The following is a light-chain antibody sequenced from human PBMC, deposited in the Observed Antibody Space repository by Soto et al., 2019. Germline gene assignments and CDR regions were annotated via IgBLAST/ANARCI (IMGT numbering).Light chain of an antibody. CDR3: CSNAGSSTFV. Sequence: QSVLTQPASVSGSPGQSITISCTGTSSDVGSYNLVSWYQQHPGKAPKLMIYEVSKRPSGVSNRFSGSKSGNTASLTISGLNAENKDDYYFCSNAGSSTFVFGGGTKLTVL. J-gene: IGLJ2*01. V-gene: IGLV2-23*02. CDR1: SSDVGSYNL. CDR2: EVS.